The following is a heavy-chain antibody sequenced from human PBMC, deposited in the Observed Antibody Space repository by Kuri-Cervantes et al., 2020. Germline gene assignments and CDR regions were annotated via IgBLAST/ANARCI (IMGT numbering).Heavy chain of an antibody. D-gene: IGHD3-22*01. Sequence: GGSLRLSCIASGFTFSSYDMHWVRQATGKGLEWVSTIGTAGDTYYSGSVKGRFTISRENAKNSLYLQMNSLRAGDTAVYYCAKEGDSSGYLSWFDPWGQGTLVTVSS. CDR2: IGTAGDT. CDR3: AKEGDSSGYLSWFDP. J-gene: IGHJ5*02. CDR1: GFTFSSYD. V-gene: IGHV3-13*01.